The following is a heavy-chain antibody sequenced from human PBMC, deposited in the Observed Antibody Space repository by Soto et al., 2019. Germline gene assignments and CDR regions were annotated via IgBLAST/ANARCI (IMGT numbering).Heavy chain of an antibody. CDR3: ARAKCSSGLDY. J-gene: IGHJ4*02. Sequence: QVQLVQSGAEVKKPGASVKVSCKASGYTFTTYYMHWVRQAPGQGLEWMGIIDPSGGSTNYAQKFQGRVTMTRDTSTSTVYMELSSLRSEDTAVYYCARAKCSSGLDYWGQGTLVTVSS. V-gene: IGHV1-46*01. CDR1: GYTFTTYY. D-gene: IGHD6-19*01. CDR2: IDPSGGST.